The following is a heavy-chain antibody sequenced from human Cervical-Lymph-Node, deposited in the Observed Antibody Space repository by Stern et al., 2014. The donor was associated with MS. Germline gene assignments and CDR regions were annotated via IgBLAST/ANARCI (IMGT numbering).Heavy chain of an antibody. CDR3: ASPTSIAARPYYYYGMDV. Sequence: VQLEESGAEVKKPGSSVKVSCKASGGTFSSYAISWVRQAPGQGLEWMGGIIPIFGTANYAQKFQGRVTITADESTSTAYMELSSLRSEDTAVYYCASPTSIAARPYYYYGMDVWGQGTTVTVSS. CDR2: IIPIFGTA. J-gene: IGHJ6*02. CDR1: GGTFSSYA. V-gene: IGHV1-69*01. D-gene: IGHD6-6*01.